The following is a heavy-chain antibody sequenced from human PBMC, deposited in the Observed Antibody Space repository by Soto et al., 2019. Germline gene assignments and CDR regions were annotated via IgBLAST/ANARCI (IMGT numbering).Heavy chain of an antibody. CDR1: GVTLCSYA. J-gene: IGHJ4*02. V-gene: IGHV3-21*01. CDR3: ARGPWDYYDSSGYVY. Sequence: GGSMRISSAASGVTLCSYAIDWVRQTPGKGLEWVSSISGGSSYIYYADSVKGRFTISRDNAKNSLYLQMNSLRAEDTAVYYCARGPWDYYDSSGYVYWGQGTLVTVSS. CDR2: ISGGSSYI. D-gene: IGHD3-22*01.